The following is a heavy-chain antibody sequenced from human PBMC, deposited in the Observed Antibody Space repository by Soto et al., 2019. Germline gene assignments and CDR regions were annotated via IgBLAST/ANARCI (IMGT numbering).Heavy chain of an antibody. CDR2: IYYSGST. Sequence: SETLSLTCTVSGGSISSYYWSWIRQPPGKGLEWIGYIYYSGSTNYNPSLKSRVTISVDTSKNQFSLKLSSVTAADTAVYYCARNHDYGDHVALDYWGQGTLVIVSS. V-gene: IGHV4-59*08. D-gene: IGHD4-17*01. J-gene: IGHJ4*02. CDR1: GGSISSYY. CDR3: ARNHDYGDHVALDY.